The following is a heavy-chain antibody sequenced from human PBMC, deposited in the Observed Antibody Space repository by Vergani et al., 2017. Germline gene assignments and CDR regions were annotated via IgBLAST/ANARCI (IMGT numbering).Heavy chain of an antibody. D-gene: IGHD3-16*01. CDR2: IYSTGST. CDR1: GDSISSGGYY. V-gene: IGHV4-31*03. J-gene: IGHJ4*02. Sequence: QVQLQESGPGLVKPSQTLSLTCSVSGDSISSGGYYWNWIRQHPGKGLEWIGYIYSTGSTPHNPSLRRRINMSVDTSKNQFSLKLNSVTAADTAMYYCARMGGYYEGDAFRFGYFDSWGPGILVTVSS. CDR3: ARMGGYYEGDAFRFGYFDS.